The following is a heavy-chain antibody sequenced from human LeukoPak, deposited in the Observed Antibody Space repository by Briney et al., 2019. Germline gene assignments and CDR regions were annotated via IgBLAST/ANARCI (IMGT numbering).Heavy chain of an antibody. CDR3: ARDVVLVGATTGEEFDY. CDR2: ISAYNGNT. D-gene: IGHD1-26*01. CDR1: GYTFTSYG. Sequence: ASVKVSCKASGYTFTSYGISWVRQAPGQGLEWMGWISAYNGNTNYAQKLQGRVTMTTDTSTSRAYMELRSLRSDDTAVYHCARDVVLVGATTGEEFDYWGQGTLVTVSS. J-gene: IGHJ4*02. V-gene: IGHV1-18*01.